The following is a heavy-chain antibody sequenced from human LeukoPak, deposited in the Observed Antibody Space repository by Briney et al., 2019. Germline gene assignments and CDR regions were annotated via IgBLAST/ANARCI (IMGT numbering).Heavy chain of an antibody. D-gene: IGHD3-3*01. J-gene: IGHJ4*02. V-gene: IGHV4-59*01. CDR1: GGSISSYY. CDR3: ARNPYYDFWSGYGKFDY. CDR2: IYYSGST. Sequence: SETLSLTCTVSGGSISSYYWSWIRQPPGKGLEWIGYIYYSGSTNYNPSLKSRVTISVDTSKDQFSLKLSSVTAADTAVYYCARNPYYDFWSGYGKFDYWGQGTLVTVSS.